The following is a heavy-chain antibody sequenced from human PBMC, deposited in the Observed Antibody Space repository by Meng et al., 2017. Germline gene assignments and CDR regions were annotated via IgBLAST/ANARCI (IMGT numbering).Heavy chain of an antibody. V-gene: IGHV1-18*01. CDR3: ARLLRPYSSSSNFDY. CDR2: ISAYNGNT. J-gene: IGHJ4*02. D-gene: IGHD6-6*01. Sequence: QGQLVQSGSELKKPGASVKVSCKASGYTFTSYGISWVRQAPGQGLEWMGWISAYNGNTNYAQKLQGRVTMTTDTSTSTAYMELRSLRSDDTAVYYCARLLRPYSSSSNFDYWGQGTLVTVSS. CDR1: GYTFTSYG.